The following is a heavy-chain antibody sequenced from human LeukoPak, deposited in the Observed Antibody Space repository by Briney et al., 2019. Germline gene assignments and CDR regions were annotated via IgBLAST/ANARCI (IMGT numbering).Heavy chain of an antibody. CDR2: ISSNGGTT. J-gene: IGHJ6*04. Sequence: GGSLRLSCSASGFTFSSYAMHWVRQAPGKGLEYVSSISSNGGTTYYADSVKGRFTISRDNSKNTLYLQMSSLRAEETAVYYCRGEYGSESHPINYYYYGMDVWGKGTTVTVSS. CDR1: GFTFSSYA. D-gene: IGHD3-10*01. V-gene: IGHV3-64D*06. CDR3: RGEYGSESHPINYYYYGMDV.